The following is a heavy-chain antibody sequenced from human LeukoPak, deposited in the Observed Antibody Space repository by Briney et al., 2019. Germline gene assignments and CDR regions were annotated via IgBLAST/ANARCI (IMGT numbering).Heavy chain of an antibody. V-gene: IGHV1-8*01. Sequence: ASVKVSCKASGYTFTSYDINWVRQATGQGLEWMGWMNPNSGNTGYAQKFQGRVTMTRNTSISTAYMELSSLRSGDTAVYYCARATRTRFGSLPGYWGQGTLVTVSS. D-gene: IGHD3-10*01. CDR1: GYTFTSYD. CDR3: ARATRTRFGSLPGY. CDR2: MNPNSGNT. J-gene: IGHJ4*02.